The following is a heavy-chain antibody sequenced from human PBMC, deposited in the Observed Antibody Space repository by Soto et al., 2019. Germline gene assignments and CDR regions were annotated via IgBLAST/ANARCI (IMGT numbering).Heavy chain of an antibody. CDR3: ARDSGGPYYDILTGYFDPQLFDY. J-gene: IGHJ4*02. CDR2: INPSGGST. CDR1: GYTFTSYY. Sequence: GASVKVSCKASGYTFTSYYMHWVRQAPGQGLEWMGIINPSGGSTSYAQKLQGRVTMTRDTSTSTVYMELSSLRSEDTAVYYCARDSGGPYYDILTGYFDPQLFDYWGQGTLVTVSS. D-gene: IGHD3-9*01. V-gene: IGHV1-46*03.